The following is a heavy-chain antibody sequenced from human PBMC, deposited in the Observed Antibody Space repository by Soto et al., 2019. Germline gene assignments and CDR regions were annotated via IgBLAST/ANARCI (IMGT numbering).Heavy chain of an antibody. CDR3: ASGRDGYNDY. J-gene: IGHJ4*02. Sequence: QVQLQESGPGLVKPSQTLSLTCSVSGGSISRGGYYWSWIRQHPGKGLEWIAYIYYSGSTYYNPSLRSRITISVDTSKTQFSPKLSSVTAADTAVYYCASGRDGYNDYWGQGTLVTVSS. V-gene: IGHV4-31*03. D-gene: IGHD5-12*01. CDR1: GGSISRGGYY. CDR2: IYYSGST.